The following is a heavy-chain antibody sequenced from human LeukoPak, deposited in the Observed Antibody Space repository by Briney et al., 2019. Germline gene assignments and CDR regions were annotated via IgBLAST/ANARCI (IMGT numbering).Heavy chain of an antibody. CDR1: GYTFTSYG. Sequence: ASVKASCKASGYTFTSYGISWVRQAPGQGLEWMGWISAYNGNTNYAQKLQGRVTMTTDTSTSTAYMELRSLRSDDTAVYYCAREGAAAGKRNWFDPWGQGTLVTVSS. CDR2: ISAYNGNT. V-gene: IGHV1-18*01. CDR3: AREGAAAGKRNWFDP. J-gene: IGHJ5*02. D-gene: IGHD6-13*01.